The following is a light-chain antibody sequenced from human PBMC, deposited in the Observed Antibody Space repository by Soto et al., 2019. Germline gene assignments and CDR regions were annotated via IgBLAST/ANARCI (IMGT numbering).Light chain of an antibody. Sequence: QSVLTQPASVSGSPGQSITISCTGTRSDVGGYQYVSWYQQHPGKAPKLMIYEVSNRPSGVSNRFSGAKSGNTASLTISGLQAEDEADYYCSSYTSSTTPYVVFGGGTKLTVL. CDR1: RSDVGGYQY. J-gene: IGLJ2*01. CDR2: EVS. V-gene: IGLV2-14*01. CDR3: SSYTSSTTPYVV.